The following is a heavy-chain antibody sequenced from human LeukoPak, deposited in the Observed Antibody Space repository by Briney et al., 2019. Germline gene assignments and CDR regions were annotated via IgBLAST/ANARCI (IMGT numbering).Heavy chain of an antibody. CDR2: IYHSGST. CDR3: ARSAGGGACFDI. D-gene: IGHD3-16*01. V-gene: IGHV4-38-2*02. J-gene: IGHJ3*02. Sequence: SETLSLTCTVSGGSISSYYWGWIRQPPGKGLEWIGSIYHSGSTYYNPSLKSRVTISVDTSKNQFSLKLSSVTAADTAVYYCARSAGGGACFDIWGQGTMVTVSS. CDR1: GGSISSYY.